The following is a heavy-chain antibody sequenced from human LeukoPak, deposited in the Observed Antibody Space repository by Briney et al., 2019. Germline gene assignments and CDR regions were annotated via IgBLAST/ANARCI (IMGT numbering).Heavy chain of an antibody. Sequence: SVKVSCKASGGTFSSYAISWVRQAPGQGLEWMGRIIPILGIANYAQKFQGRVTITADKSTSTAYMELSSLRSEDTAVYYCAKDRGRQKFYYDSSGYYYYWGQGTLVTVSS. CDR1: GGTFSSYA. D-gene: IGHD3-22*01. J-gene: IGHJ4*02. V-gene: IGHV1-69*04. CDR3: AKDRGRQKFYYDSSGYYYY. CDR2: IIPILGIA.